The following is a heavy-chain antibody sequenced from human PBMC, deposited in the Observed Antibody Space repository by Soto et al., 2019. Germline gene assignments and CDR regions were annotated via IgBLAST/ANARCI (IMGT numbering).Heavy chain of an antibody. V-gene: IGHV3-23*01. CDR1: GFTFSSYA. J-gene: IGHJ6*02. CDR3: AKDKAGSPYGYMDV. CDR2: ISGSGGST. Sequence: PWGSLSLSCACSGFTFSSYAMSWVRQAPGKGLEWVSTISGSGGSTYYADSVKGRFTISRDNSKNTLYLQMNSLRAEDTAVYYCAKDKAGSPYGYMDVWGQGTTVTVSS. D-gene: IGHD4-17*01.